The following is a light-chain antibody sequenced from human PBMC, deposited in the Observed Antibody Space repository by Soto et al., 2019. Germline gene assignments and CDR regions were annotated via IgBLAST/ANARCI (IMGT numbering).Light chain of an antibody. CDR2: WXS. Sequence: DIAIAHSPDSLTVSLGERATTHCXSSQRLLYSSNHKNYLACYQHEPGKTPKXXXAWXSTLESGGPDRLSGSGSAKDFTLTISRLEPEYFAVYYFHQYGSAPPTFGQGTKVDIK. CDR3: HQYGSAPPT. J-gene: IGKJ1*01. CDR1: QRLLYSSNHKNY. V-gene: IGKV4-1*01.